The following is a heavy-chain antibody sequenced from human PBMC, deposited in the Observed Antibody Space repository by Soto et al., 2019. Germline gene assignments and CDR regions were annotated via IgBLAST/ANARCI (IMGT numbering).Heavy chain of an antibody. D-gene: IGHD4-17*01. CDR1: GFPFWHYG. J-gene: IGHJ6*02. CDR2: IWSDGNKE. CDR3: ARDRNGGSFHMDV. V-gene: IGHV3-33*01. Sequence: QVQLVESGGGVVQPGRSLRLSCVGSGFPFWHYGMHWVRQAPGKGLEWVAVIWSDGNKESYADSVKGRFAISRDNSKDTLYLERDSLRVVDTAVYFCARDRNGGSFHMDVWGQGTTGSVSS.